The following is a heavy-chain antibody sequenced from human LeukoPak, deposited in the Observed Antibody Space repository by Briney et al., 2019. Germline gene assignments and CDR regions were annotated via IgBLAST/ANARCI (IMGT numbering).Heavy chain of an antibody. CDR1: GYTFTSYH. CDR3: ARGPVAGTRFDY. J-gene: IGHJ4*02. Sequence: ASVEVSCKASGYTFTSYHMHWVRQAPGQGLEWMGIINPSGGSTSYAQKFQGRVTMTRDTSTSTVYMELSSLRSEDTAVYYCARGPVAGTRFDYWGQGTLVTVSS. CDR2: INPSGGST. V-gene: IGHV1-46*01. D-gene: IGHD6-19*01.